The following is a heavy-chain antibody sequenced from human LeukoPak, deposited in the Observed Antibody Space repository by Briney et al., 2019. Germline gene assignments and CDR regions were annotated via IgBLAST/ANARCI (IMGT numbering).Heavy chain of an antibody. CDR2: IIPIFGIA. V-gene: IGHV1-69*04. CDR3: ARDLGYSSGWYWFDP. J-gene: IGHJ5*02. D-gene: IGHD6-19*01. CDR1: GGTFSSYA. Sequence: RRASVKVSCKASGGTFSSYAISWVRQAPGQGLEWMGRIIPIFGIANYAQKFQGRVTITADKSTSTAYMGLSSLRSEDTAVYYCARDLGYSSGWYWFDPWGQGTLVTVSS.